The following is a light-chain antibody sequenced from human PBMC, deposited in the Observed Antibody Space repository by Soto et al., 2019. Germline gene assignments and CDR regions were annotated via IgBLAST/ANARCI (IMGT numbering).Light chain of an antibody. CDR2: QAS. V-gene: IGKV1-5*03. Sequence: DIQMTQSPSNLSASVGDRVTITCRASQSISSWLAWCQQKPGKAPKPLIYQASNLESGVPSRFSGSGSGTEFTLTISSLQPDDLATYYCQQYSSYLVTFGGGTKVELK. J-gene: IGKJ4*01. CDR1: QSISSW. CDR3: QQYSSYLVT.